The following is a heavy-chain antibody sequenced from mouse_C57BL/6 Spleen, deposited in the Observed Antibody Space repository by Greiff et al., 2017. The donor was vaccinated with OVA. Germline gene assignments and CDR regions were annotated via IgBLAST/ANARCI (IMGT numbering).Heavy chain of an antibody. CDR2: IDPETGGT. D-gene: IGHD4-1*01. CDR1: GYTFTDYE. J-gene: IGHJ3*01. V-gene: IGHV1-15*01. CDR3: TREETGTQAWFAY. Sequence: QVQLQQSGAELVRPGASVTLSCKASGYTFTDYEMHWVKQTPVHGLEWIGAIDPETGGTAYNQKFKGKAILTADKYSSTAYMELRSLTSEDSAVYYCTREETGTQAWFAYWGQGTLVTVSA.